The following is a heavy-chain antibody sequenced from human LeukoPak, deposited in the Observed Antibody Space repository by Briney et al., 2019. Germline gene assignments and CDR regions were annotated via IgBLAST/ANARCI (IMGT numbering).Heavy chain of an antibody. Sequence: ASVKVSCKASGYTFTGYYMHWVRQAPGQGLEWMGWINPNSGGTNYAQKFQGRVTMTRDTSISTAYMELSRLRSDDTAVYYCARDGRFGELLLFDYWAQGTLVTVSS. V-gene: IGHV1-2*02. CDR3: ARDGRFGELLLFDY. CDR1: GYTFTGYY. J-gene: IGHJ4*02. D-gene: IGHD3-10*01. CDR2: INPNSGGT.